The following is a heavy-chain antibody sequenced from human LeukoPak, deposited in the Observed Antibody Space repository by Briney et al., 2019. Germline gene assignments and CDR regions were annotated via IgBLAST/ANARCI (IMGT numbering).Heavy chain of an antibody. D-gene: IGHD1-26*01. CDR2: IHSSGGS. V-gene: IGHV4-4*09. CDR1: GASISNYY. J-gene: IGHJ4*02. Sequence: SETLSLTCTVSGASISNYYWSWIRQTPEKGLEWMGHIHSSGGSSYYPSLKSRLTLSIDTSRNQLSLKLPSVAAADTAVYFCARLGSYHDFWGQGALVTVSS. CDR3: ARLGSYHDF.